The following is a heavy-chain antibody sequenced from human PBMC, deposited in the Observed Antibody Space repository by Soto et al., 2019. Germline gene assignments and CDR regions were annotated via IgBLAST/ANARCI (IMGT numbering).Heavy chain of an antibody. J-gene: IGHJ4*02. V-gene: IGHV3-33*01. D-gene: IGHD1-1*01. CDR1: GFTFSRYG. CDR2: IWFDGSDK. Sequence: GGSLRLSCAASGFTFSRYGMHWVRQAPGKGLEWVAVIWFDGSDKYYADSVKGRFTISRDNSQNTLYLQMHSLRADDTAVYYCARDRIFGNGPLNEPTDCWGQGTLVTVS. CDR3: ARDRIFGNGPLNEPTDC.